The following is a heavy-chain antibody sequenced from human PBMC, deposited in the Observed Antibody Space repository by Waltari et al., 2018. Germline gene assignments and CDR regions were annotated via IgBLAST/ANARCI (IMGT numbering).Heavy chain of an antibody. V-gene: IGHV1-69*01. CDR3: ARARYYGSGSYSYYYYGMDV. Sequence: QVQLVQSGAEVKKPGSSVKVSCKASGGTFSSYAIRWVRQAPGPGLEWMGGIIPIFGTANYAQKFQGRVTITADESTSTAYMELSSLRSEDTAVYYCARARYYGSGSYSYYYYGMDVWGQGTTVTVSS. CDR2: IIPIFGTA. CDR1: GGTFSSYA. D-gene: IGHD3-10*01. J-gene: IGHJ6*02.